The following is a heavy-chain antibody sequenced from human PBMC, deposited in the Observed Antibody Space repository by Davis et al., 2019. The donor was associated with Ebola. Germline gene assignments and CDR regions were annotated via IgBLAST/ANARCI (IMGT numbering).Heavy chain of an antibody. CDR3: ARQMGSLTSA. V-gene: IGHV5-51*01. J-gene: IGHJ6*01. Sequence: KVSCKGLGYTFTKYWIGWVRQKPGKGLEWLGIIYPGDSNVKYSPSFEGQVTISVDKSINTAYLQWSSLKAPDTGVYYCARQMGSLTSAWGQGTTVTVSS. CDR1: GYTFTKYW. D-gene: IGHD2-8*01. CDR2: IYPGDSNV.